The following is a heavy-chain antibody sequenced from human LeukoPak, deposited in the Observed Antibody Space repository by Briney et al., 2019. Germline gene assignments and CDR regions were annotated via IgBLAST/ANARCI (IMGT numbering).Heavy chain of an antibody. J-gene: IGHJ6*03. Sequence: SETLSLTCAVYGGSFSGYYWSWIRQPPGKGLEWIGEINHSGSTKYNPSLKSRVTISVDTSKNQFSLKLSSVTAADTAVYYCARSYYNPDSDYYYYMDVWGKGTTVTVSS. D-gene: IGHD2-21*01. V-gene: IGHV4-34*01. CDR3: ARSYYNPDSDYYYYMDV. CDR1: GGSFSGYY. CDR2: INHSGST.